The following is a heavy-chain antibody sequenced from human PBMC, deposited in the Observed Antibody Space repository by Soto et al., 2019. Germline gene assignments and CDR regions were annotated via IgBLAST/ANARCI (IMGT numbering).Heavy chain of an antibody. CDR3: AKDLSGARWYYDALDV. D-gene: IGHD2-15*01. CDR1: GFTFSTHG. CDR2: TSYDGTNK. Sequence: GGSLRLSCEVSGFTFSTHGMHWVRQAPGKGLEWVAGTSYDGTNKYYARSVQGRFTISNENSMKTLYLQMNSLRTEDTAVYYCAKDLSGARWYYDALDVWGQGTTVTVSS. J-gene: IGHJ6*02. V-gene: IGHV3-30*18.